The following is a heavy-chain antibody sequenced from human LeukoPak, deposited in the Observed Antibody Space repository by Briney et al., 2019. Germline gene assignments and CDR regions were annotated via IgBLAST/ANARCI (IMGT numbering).Heavy chain of an antibody. CDR1: GGSISSSSYY. J-gene: IGHJ4*02. CDR2: IYYSGST. CDR3: ARGPLSNYYGSGSYHRTFDY. Sequence: SETLSLTCTVSGGSISSSSYYWGWIRQPPGKGLERIGNIYYSGSTYYNASLKSRVTISVDTSKNQFSLKLSSVTAADTAVYYCARGPLSNYYGSGSYHRTFDYWGQGTLVTVSS. D-gene: IGHD3-10*01. V-gene: IGHV4-39*07.